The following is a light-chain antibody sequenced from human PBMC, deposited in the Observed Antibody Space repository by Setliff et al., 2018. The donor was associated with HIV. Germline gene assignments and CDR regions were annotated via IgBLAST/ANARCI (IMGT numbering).Light chain of an antibody. CDR3: SSYTSISTWV. V-gene: IGLV2-14*01. J-gene: IGLJ3*02. Sequence: QSVLAQPASVSGSRGQSITISCIGTSSDVGAYNAVSWYQQHPGEAPKLIISEVSNRPSGVSNRFSGSKSGNTASLTISGLQTDDEADYHCSSYTSISTWVFGGGTKVTGL. CDR2: EVS. CDR1: SSDVGAYNA.